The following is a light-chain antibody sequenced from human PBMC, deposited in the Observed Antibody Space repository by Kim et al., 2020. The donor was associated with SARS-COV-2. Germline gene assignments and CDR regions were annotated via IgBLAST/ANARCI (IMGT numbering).Light chain of an antibody. CDR1: SSNIGTNT. Sequence: QSVLTQPPSASGTPGQRVTISCSGSSSNIGTNTVNWYQHLPGTAPKVLIYSVSQRPSGVPARFSGSKSGTSASLAISGLQSEDEGDYYCATWDDSLNAWVFGGGTQLTVL. CDR2: SVS. V-gene: IGLV1-44*01. J-gene: IGLJ3*02. CDR3: ATWDDSLNAWV.